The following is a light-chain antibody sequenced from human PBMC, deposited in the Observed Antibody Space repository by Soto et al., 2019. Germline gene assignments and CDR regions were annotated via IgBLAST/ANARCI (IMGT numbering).Light chain of an antibody. J-gene: IGKJ2*01. CDR3: QQYGDPPPEYT. V-gene: IGKV3-20*01. CDR1: ESIVNNN. CDR2: GAS. Sequence: VLTQSPGTLSLSPGERATLSCRASESIVNNNLAWYQQKPGKAPRLLISGASNSATGVPGRFSGSGSGSDFTLTIDRLEPEDFAVFYCQQYGDPPPEYTFGQGTKLEIK.